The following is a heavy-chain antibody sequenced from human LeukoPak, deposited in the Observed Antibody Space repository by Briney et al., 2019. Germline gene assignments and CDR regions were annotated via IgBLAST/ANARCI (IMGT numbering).Heavy chain of an antibody. D-gene: IGHD4-17*01. J-gene: IGHJ6*02. V-gene: IGHV3-30*09. CDR3: ARGAYGDYRNYYYYGMDV. CDR2: ISYAEINK. CDR1: GFTFSGYA. Sequence: GRSLRLSCAASGFTFSGYAMHWVRQAPGKGLGWVAVISYAEINKYYADSVKGRFAISRDNSKNTLYLQMNSLRAEDTAVYYCARGAYGDYRNYYYYGMDVWGQGTTVTVSS.